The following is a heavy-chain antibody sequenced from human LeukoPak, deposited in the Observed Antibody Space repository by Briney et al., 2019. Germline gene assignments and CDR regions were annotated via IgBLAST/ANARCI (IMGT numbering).Heavy chain of an antibody. Sequence: GGSLRLSCAASGVTVSSNYMNWVRQAPGKGLEWVSIIYSGGNTYYADSVKGRFNISRDNSKNTLYLQMNGLRAEDTAVYYCARQQDTTNPGYWGQGTLVTVSS. J-gene: IGHJ4*02. D-gene: IGHD5-18*01. CDR3: ARQQDTTNPGY. V-gene: IGHV3-66*04. CDR2: IYSGGNT. CDR1: GVTVSSNY.